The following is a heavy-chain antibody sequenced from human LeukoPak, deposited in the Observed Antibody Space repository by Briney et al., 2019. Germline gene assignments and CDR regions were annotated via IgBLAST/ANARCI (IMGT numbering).Heavy chain of an antibody. CDR2: INHSGST. J-gene: IGHJ4*02. CDR3: GRDSRGPDY. CDR1: GGSFSTYY. V-gene: IGHV4-34*01. D-gene: IGHD3-22*01. Sequence: SETLSLTCTVSGGSFSTYYWSWIRQSPGKGLECIGEINHSGSTNYNPSLKSRVTISVDTSKNQISLKLNSVTAADTAVYYCGRDSRGPDYWGQGTLVTVSS.